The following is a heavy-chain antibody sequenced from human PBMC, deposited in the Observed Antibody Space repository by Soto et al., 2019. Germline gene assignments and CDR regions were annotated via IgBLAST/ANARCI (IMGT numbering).Heavy chain of an antibody. Sequence: GXSLRLSCAASGFTFGSYDMHWVRQATGKGLEWVSDIXTAGDXYYPGYAKGRXXISRENAXXSLYIQMNSLRAGETAVYYCARGSLYGDYDFDYWGQGTLVTVSS. J-gene: IGHJ4*01. CDR2: IXTAGDX. CDR1: GFTFGSYD. V-gene: IGHV3-13*01. CDR3: ARGSLYGDYDFDY. D-gene: IGHD4-17*01.